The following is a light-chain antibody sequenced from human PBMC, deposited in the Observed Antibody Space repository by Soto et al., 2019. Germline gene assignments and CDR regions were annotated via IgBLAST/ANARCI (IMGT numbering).Light chain of an antibody. Sequence: DIRMTQSPSTLSASVGDRVTITCRASQSIGTWLAWYQHKPGRAPKLLIYDASTLEGGVPSRFSGSRSGTEFTFTISSLQPDDFATYYCQQYNSYSRAFGQGTNVEIK. CDR3: QQYNSYSRA. J-gene: IGKJ1*01. CDR2: DAS. CDR1: QSIGTW. V-gene: IGKV1-5*01.